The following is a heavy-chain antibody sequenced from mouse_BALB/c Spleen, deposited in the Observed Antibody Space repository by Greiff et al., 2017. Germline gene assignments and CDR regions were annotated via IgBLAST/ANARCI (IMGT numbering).Heavy chain of an antibody. D-gene: IGHD2-3*01. CDR1: GFSLTSYG. CDR3: ARWLLDYYAMDY. CDR2: IWSGGGT. V-gene: IGHV2-2*02. Sequence: VQLQQSGPGLVQPSQSLSITCTVSGFSLTSYGVHWVRQSPGKGLEWLGVIWSGGGTDYNAAFISRLSISKDNSKSQVFFKMNSLQANDTAIYYCARWLLDYYAMDYWGQGTSVTVSS. J-gene: IGHJ4*01.